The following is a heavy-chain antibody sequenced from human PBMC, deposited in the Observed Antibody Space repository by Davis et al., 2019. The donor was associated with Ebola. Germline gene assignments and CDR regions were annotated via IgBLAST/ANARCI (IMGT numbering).Heavy chain of an antibody. Sequence: SETLSLTCAVSGGSISSGGYSWSWIRQPPGKGLEWIGYIYHSGSTYYNPSLKSRVTISVDRSKNQFSLKLSSVTAADTAVYYCARGRGKWLRFYGMDVWGQGTTVTVSS. D-gene: IGHD5-12*01. V-gene: IGHV4-30-2*01. CDR3: ARGRGKWLRFYGMDV. CDR2: IYHSGST. J-gene: IGHJ6*02. CDR1: GGSISSGGYS.